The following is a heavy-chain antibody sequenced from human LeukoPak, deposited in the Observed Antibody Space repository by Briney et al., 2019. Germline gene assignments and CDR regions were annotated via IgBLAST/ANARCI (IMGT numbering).Heavy chain of an antibody. D-gene: IGHD5-18*01. CDR1: GGSFSGYY. V-gene: IGHV4-34*01. CDR2: INHSGST. Sequence: PSETLSLTCAVYGGSFSGYYWSWIRQPPGKGLEWIGEINHSGSTNYNPSLKSRLVISVDTSKNQFSLKLNSVTAADTAVYYCGRDTGGYGYVDYWGQGTLVTVSS. J-gene: IGHJ4*02. CDR3: GRDTGGYGYVDY.